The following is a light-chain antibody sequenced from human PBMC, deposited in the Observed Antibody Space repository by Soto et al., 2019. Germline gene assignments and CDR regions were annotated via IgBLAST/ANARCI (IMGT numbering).Light chain of an antibody. J-gene: IGLJ1*01. V-gene: IGLV1-51*01. CDR3: GAWDSSRSADV. Sequence: QSVMTQPPSVSAAPGQRVTISCSGSSSNIGGNSVSWYQQLPGTAPKLLIYDDDKRPSGIPDRFSGSKSGTSATLGITGFQTGDEADYYCGAWDSSRSADVVGTGTKLTVL. CDR2: DDD. CDR1: SSNIGGNS.